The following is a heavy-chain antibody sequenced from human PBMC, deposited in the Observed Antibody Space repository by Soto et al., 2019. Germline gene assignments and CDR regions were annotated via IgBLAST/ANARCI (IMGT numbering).Heavy chain of an antibody. CDR2: ISSSSSYI. V-gene: IGHV3-21*01. CDR3: ARDPTRFGYCSGGSCYSLYY. CDR1: GFTFSSYS. J-gene: IGHJ4*02. Sequence: EVQLVESGGGLVKPGGSLRLSCAASGFTFSSYSMNWVRQAPGKGLEWVSSISSSSSYIYYADSVKGRFTISRDNAKNSLDLQMNSLRAEDTAVYYCARDPTRFGYCSGGSCYSLYYWGQGTLVTVSS. D-gene: IGHD2-15*01.